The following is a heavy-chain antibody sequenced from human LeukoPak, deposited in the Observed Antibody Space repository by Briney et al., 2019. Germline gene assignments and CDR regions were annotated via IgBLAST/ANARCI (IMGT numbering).Heavy chain of an antibody. CDR3: AKGDDPPHGAFDI. Sequence: PGGSLRLSCAASGFTFDDYAMHWVRQAPGKGLEWVSLISWDGGSTYYADSVEGRFTISRDNSKNSLYLQMNSLRAEDTALYYCAKGDDPPHGAFDIWGQGTMVTVSS. D-gene: IGHD3-3*01. J-gene: IGHJ3*02. CDR2: ISWDGGST. V-gene: IGHV3-43D*04. CDR1: GFTFDDYA.